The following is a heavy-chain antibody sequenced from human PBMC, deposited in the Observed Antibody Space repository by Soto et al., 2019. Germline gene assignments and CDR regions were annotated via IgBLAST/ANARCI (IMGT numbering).Heavy chain of an antibody. Sequence: SETLSLTCFVASGSISSGGYSWSWIRQPPGKGLEWIGYIYHSGSTYYNPSLKSRVTISVVRSKNQFSLKLSSVTAADTAVYYCARVDYDSTWFDPWGQGTLVTVSS. CDR2: IYHSGST. J-gene: IGHJ5*02. CDR3: ARVDYDSTWFDP. CDR1: SGSISSGGYS. V-gene: IGHV4-30-2*01. D-gene: IGHD3-22*01.